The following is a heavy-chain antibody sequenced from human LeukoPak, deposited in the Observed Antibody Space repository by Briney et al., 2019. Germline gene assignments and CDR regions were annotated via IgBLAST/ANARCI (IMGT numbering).Heavy chain of an antibody. V-gene: IGHV3-48*03. D-gene: IGHD1-14*01. CDR1: GFTFSSYE. CDR3: ARDSIRPQPVPNDY. CDR2: ISSSGSTI. J-gene: IGHJ4*02. Sequence: GGSLRLSCAASGFTFSSYEMNWVRQAPGKGLEWVSYISSSGSTIYYADSVKGRFTISRDNAKNSLYLQMNSLRAEDTAVYYCARDSIRPQPVPNDYWGQGTLVTVSS.